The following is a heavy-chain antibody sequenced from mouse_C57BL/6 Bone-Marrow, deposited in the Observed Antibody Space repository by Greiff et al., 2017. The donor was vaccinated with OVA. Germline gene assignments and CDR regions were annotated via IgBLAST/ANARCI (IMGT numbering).Heavy chain of an antibody. CDR3: ARAGPWFAY. Sequence: VQLQQPGAELVKPGASVKLSCKASGYTFTSYWMHWVKQRPGQGLEWIGMIHPNSGSTNYNEKFKSKATLTVDKSSSTAYMQLSSLTAEDAAVYYGARAGPWFAYWGQGTLVTVSA. D-gene: IGHD3-1*01. V-gene: IGHV1-64*01. J-gene: IGHJ3*01. CDR1: GYTFTSYW. CDR2: IHPNSGST.